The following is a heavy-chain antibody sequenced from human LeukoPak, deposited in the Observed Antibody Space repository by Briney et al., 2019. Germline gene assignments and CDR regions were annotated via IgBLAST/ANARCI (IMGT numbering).Heavy chain of an antibody. V-gene: IGHV3-30-3*01. CDR2: IWYDGSIK. CDR3: ARRPDAYDM. CDR1: GFTFSTYA. Sequence: GGSLRLSCAASGFTFSTYAMHWVRQAPGKGLEWVAVIWYDGSIKYYADSVKGRFTISRDISKNTLYLQMNSLRPEDTAIYYCARRPDAYDMWGQGTMVTVSS. J-gene: IGHJ3*02.